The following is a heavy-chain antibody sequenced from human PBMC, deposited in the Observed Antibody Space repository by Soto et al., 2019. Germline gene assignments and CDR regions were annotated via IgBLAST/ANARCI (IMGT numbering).Heavy chain of an antibody. CDR2: INHSGST. CDR3: ARDGGQQLVRFDY. D-gene: IGHD6-13*01. Sequence: QVQLQQWGAGLLKPSETLSLTCAVYGGSFSGYYWSWIRQPPGKGLEWIGEINHSGSTNYNPSLKRRVTISVDSSKNQFSQKMRSVTAAETAVYYCARDGGQQLVRFDYWGPGNLVTVSS. CDR1: GGSFSGYY. J-gene: IGHJ4*02. V-gene: IGHV4-34*01.